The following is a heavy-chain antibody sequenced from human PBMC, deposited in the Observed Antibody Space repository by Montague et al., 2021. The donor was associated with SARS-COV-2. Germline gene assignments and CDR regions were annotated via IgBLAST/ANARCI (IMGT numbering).Heavy chain of an antibody. CDR1: GGSFNDYY. CDR3: ARDIGGSTVTTGGFDY. CDR2: INHSGST. J-gene: IGHJ4*02. D-gene: IGHD4-17*01. V-gene: IGHV4-34*01. Sequence: SETLSLTCAVYGGSFNDYYWSWIRQPPGKGLEWIGQINHSGSTNYNPSLKSRVTISVDTSRNQFSLKLSSVTAADTAVYYCARDIGGSTVTTGGFDYWGQGTLVTVSS.